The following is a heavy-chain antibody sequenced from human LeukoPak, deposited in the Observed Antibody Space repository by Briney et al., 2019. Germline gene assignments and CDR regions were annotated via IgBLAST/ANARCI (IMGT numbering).Heavy chain of an antibody. CDR1: GYTFTNYG. J-gene: IGHJ4*02. Sequence: ASVKVSCRASGYTFTNYGITWVRQAPGQGLEWMGWISAYNGNTNYAQKLQGRVTMTTDTSTSTAYMELRSLRSDDTAVYYCARTHWLTKTVPPDYWGQGTLVTVSS. D-gene: IGHD6-19*01. V-gene: IGHV1-18*01. CDR3: ARTHWLTKTVPPDY. CDR2: ISAYNGNT.